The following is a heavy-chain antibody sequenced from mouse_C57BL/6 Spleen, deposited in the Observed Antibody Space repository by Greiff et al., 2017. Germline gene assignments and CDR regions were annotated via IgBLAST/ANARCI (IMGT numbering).Heavy chain of an antibody. Sequence: VQLQQPGAELVKPGASVKLSCKASGYTFTSYWMHWVKQRPGQGLEWIGMIHPNSGSTNYNEKFKSKATLTVDKSSSTAYMQLSSLTSEDSAVYYCARSSYDPYAMDYWGQGTSVTVSS. CDR1: GYTFTSYW. D-gene: IGHD2-12*01. J-gene: IGHJ4*01. CDR2: IHPNSGST. CDR3: ARSSYDPYAMDY. V-gene: IGHV1-64*01.